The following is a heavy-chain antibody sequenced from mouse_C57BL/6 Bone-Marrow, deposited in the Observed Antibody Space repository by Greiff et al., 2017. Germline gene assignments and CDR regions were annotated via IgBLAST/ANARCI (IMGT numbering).Heavy chain of an antibody. Sequence: EVQGVESGAELVRPGASVKLSCTASGFNIKDDYMHWVRQSPEQGLEWIGWIDPDSGYTEYASKFQGQATITADTSYNTAYLQLSSLTSEDTAVYYCTIYDGCAGEVWGTGTTVTVSS. CDR1: GFNIKDDY. D-gene: IGHD2-3*01. J-gene: IGHJ1*03. V-gene: IGHV14-4*01. CDR3: TIYDGCAGEV. CDR2: IDPDSGYT.